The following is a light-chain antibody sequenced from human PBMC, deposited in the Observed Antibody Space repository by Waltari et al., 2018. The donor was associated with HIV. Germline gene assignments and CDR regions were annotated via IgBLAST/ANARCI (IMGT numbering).Light chain of an antibody. CDR1: HGLLNSNGYNY. CDR3: MQALQSPRT. J-gene: IGKJ1*01. CDR2: LGS. Sequence: DIVMTQSPLSLPVTPGEPASISCRSSHGLLNSNGYNYLDWYLQKPGQSPQLLIYLGSNRASGVPDRFSGSGSGTDFTLKISRVEAEDVGVYYCMQALQSPRTFGQGTTVVIK. V-gene: IGKV2-28*01.